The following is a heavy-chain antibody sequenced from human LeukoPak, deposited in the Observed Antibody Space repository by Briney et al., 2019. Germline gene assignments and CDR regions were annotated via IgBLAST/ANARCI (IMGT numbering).Heavy chain of an antibody. CDR2: ISSSGSTI. Sequence: GGSLRLSCAASGFTFSSYEMNWVRHAPGKGLEWVSYISSSGSTIYYADSVKGRFTISRDNAKNSLYLQMNSLRAEDTAVYYCARESRSSGWDYFDYWGQGIPVTVSS. V-gene: IGHV3-48*03. CDR1: GFTFSSYE. D-gene: IGHD6-19*01. J-gene: IGHJ4*02. CDR3: ARESRSSGWDYFDY.